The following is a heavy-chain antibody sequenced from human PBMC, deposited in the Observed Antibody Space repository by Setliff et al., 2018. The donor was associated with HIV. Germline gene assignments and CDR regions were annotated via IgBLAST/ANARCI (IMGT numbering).Heavy chain of an antibody. V-gene: IGHV4-38-2*01. D-gene: IGHD6-13*01. CDR2: LYHSGSS. CDR1: GYSISSGYY. CDR3: ARLAGQRTIAAADYFFDF. J-gene: IGHJ4*02. Sequence: SETLSLTCAVSGYSISSGYYWGWIRQPPGKGLEWIVALYHSGSSYYSPSLKSRVPLFLDTSKNQFSLTLTSLTAADTAVYYGARLAGQRTIAAADYFFDFWGQGALVTVSS.